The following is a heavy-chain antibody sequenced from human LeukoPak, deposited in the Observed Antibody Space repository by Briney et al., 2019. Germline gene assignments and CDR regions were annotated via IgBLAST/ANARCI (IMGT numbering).Heavy chain of an antibody. CDR3: ARDYSGTYLYYFDY. CDR1: GYTFTSYG. V-gene: IGHV1-18*01. Sequence: ASVKVSCKASGYTFTSYGISWVRQAPGQGLEWMGWISAYNGNTNYAQKLQGRVTMTTDTSTSTAYMELRSLRSDDTAVYYCARDYSGTYLYYFDYWGQGTLVTVSS. J-gene: IGHJ4*02. CDR2: ISAYNGNT. D-gene: IGHD1-26*01.